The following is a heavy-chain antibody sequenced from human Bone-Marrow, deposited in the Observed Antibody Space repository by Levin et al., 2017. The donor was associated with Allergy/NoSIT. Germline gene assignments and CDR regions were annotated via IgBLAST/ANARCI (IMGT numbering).Heavy chain of an antibody. CDR3: ARRLVPAGQSYYGMDV. Sequence: LSLTCVASGFTFGSFGMHWVRQAPGKGLEWVAIIWYDGSYKYYADSVKGRFTISRDNSKNTLYLQMDGLRAEDTAVYYCARRLVPAGQSYYGMDVWGQGTTVIVSS. CDR1: GFTFGSFG. CDR2: IWYDGSYK. V-gene: IGHV3-33*01. D-gene: IGHD6-6*01. J-gene: IGHJ6*02.